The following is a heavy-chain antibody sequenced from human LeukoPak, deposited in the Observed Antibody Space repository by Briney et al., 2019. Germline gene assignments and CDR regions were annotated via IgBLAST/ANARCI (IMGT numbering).Heavy chain of an antibody. D-gene: IGHD2-15*01. Sequence: GGSLRLSCAASGFTFSSYSMNWVRQAPGKGLEWVSSISSSSYIYYADSVKGRFTISRDNAKNSLYLQMNSLRAEDTAVYYCARVNHVVVVAATPYEFDPWGQGTLVTVSS. V-gene: IGHV3-21*01. CDR3: ARVNHVVVVAATPYEFDP. CDR1: GFTFSSYS. CDR2: ISSSSYI. J-gene: IGHJ5*02.